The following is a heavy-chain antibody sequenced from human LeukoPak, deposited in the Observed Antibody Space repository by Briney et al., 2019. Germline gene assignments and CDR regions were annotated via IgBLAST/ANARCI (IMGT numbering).Heavy chain of an antibody. CDR3: ARVGRVLLWFGELAGLFDY. V-gene: IGHV4-39*01. CDR1: GGSISSSSYY. Sequence: SETLSLTCTVSGGSISSSSYYWGWIRQPPGKGLEWIGSIYHSGSTYYNPSLKSRVTISVDTSKNQFSLKLSSVTAADTAVYYCARVGRVLLWFGELAGLFDYWGQGTLVTVSS. J-gene: IGHJ4*02. CDR2: IYHSGST. D-gene: IGHD3-10*01.